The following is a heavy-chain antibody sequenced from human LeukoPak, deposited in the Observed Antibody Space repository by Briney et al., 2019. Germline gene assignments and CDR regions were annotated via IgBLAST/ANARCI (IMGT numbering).Heavy chain of an antibody. J-gene: IGHJ6*02. CDR2: IYYSGST. Sequence: SQTLSLTCTVSGGSISSGGYYWSWIRQHPGKGLEWIGYIYYSGSTYYNPSLKSRVTISVDTSKNQFSLKPSSVTAADTAVYYCARVEDSSSLHYYYYYGMDVRGQGTTVTVSS. D-gene: IGHD6-6*01. CDR1: GGSISSGGYY. CDR3: ARVEDSSSLHYYYYYGMDV. V-gene: IGHV4-31*03.